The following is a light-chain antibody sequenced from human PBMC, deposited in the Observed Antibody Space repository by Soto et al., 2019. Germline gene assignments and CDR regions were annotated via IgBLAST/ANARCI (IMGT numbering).Light chain of an antibody. CDR1: HGVNSLY. V-gene: IGKV3-20*01. CDR3: QQYGSSLFT. J-gene: IGKJ3*01. CDR2: GTS. Sequence: EIVLTQSPGILSLSPGEKATLSCRASHGVNSLYLAWYRQKPGQAPRVLIYGTSIRASGVPERFSGGGSGTDFTLTITRLEPEDFAVYYCQQYGSSLFTFGPGTKVDIK.